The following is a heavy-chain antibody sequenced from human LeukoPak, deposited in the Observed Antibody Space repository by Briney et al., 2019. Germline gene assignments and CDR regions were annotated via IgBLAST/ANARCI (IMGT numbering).Heavy chain of an antibody. Sequence: GRSLRLSCAASGFTFSSYGMHWVRQAPGKGLEWVAVISYDGSNKYYADSVKGRFTISRDNSKNTLYLQMNSLRAEDTAVYYCAKGGVTTRFDYWGQGTLVTVSS. CDR3: AKGGVTTRFDY. J-gene: IGHJ4*02. D-gene: IGHD4-11*01. V-gene: IGHV3-30*18. CDR1: GFTFSSYG. CDR2: ISYDGSNK.